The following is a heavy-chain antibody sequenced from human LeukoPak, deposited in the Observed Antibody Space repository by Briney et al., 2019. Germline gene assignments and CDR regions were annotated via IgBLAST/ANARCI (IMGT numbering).Heavy chain of an antibody. CDR3: ARDRTYYDFWSGYPADY. CDR2: ISAYNGNT. Sequence: GASVKVSCKASGYTFTSYGISWVRQAPGQGLEWMGWISAYNGNTNYARKLQGRVTMTTDTSTSTAYMELRSLRSDDTAVYYCARDRTYYDFWSGYPADYWGQGTLVTVSS. D-gene: IGHD3-3*01. J-gene: IGHJ4*02. V-gene: IGHV1-18*01. CDR1: GYTFTSYG.